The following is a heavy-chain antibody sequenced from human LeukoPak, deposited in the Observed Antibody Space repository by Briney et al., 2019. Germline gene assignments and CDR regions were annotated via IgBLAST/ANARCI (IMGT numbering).Heavy chain of an antibody. Sequence: ASAKVSCKASGYTFTDYYMHWVQQAPGQGLEWMGWIDPNSGGTKYAQRFQGRVTMTRDTSITTAYMELSRLRSDDTAVYYCARGGPSPTTVTSNWYFDLWGRGTLVTVSS. V-gene: IGHV1-2*02. CDR3: ARGGPSPTTVTSNWYFDL. D-gene: IGHD4-11*01. CDR2: IDPNSGGT. J-gene: IGHJ2*01. CDR1: GYTFTDYY.